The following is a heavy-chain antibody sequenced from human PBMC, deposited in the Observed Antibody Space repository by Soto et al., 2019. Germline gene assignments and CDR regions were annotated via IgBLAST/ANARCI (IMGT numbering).Heavy chain of an antibody. CDR3: AREPTYCGGDCYPEPVDY. CDR2: ISYDGSNK. CDR1: GFTFSSYA. V-gene: IGHV3-30*14. Sequence: QVQLVESGGGVVQPGRSLRLSCAASGFTFSSYAMHWVRQAPGKGLEWVAVISYDGSNKYYADSVKGRFTISRDNSKNTLYLQMNSLRAEDTAVYYCAREPTYCGGDCYPEPVDYWGQGTLVTASS. D-gene: IGHD2-21*02. J-gene: IGHJ4*02.